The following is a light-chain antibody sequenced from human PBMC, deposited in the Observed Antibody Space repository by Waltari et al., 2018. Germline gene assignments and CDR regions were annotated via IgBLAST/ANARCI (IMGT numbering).Light chain of an antibody. J-gene: IGLJ2*01. CDR2: AVS. CDR3: TSYTSKNTFI. Sequence: QSALTQPASASGSLGQSATISCTGTAPHIGGYYLVSWYQQHPGNPPKLLIFAVSIRPSEISARFSASKSGNTASLSISGLQTEDEADYHCTSYTSKNTFIFGGGTRLTVL. V-gene: IGLV2-14*03. CDR1: APHIGGYYL.